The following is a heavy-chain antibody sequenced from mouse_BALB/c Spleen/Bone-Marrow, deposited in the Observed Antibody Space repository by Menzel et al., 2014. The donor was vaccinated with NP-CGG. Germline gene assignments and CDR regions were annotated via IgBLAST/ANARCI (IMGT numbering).Heavy chain of an antibody. CDR1: GFTFSSFG. D-gene: IGHD3-3*01. J-gene: IGHJ2*01. CDR2: ISSGSRTF. Sequence: EVQGVESGGGLVQPGGSRKLSCAASGFTFSSFGMHWVRQAPEKGLEWVAYISSGSRTFFYADTVKGRFTISRDNPKNTLFLQMTSLRSEDTAMYYCTRSRGNWDDFDYWGQGTTLTVSS. CDR3: TRSRGNWDDFDY. V-gene: IGHV5-17*02.